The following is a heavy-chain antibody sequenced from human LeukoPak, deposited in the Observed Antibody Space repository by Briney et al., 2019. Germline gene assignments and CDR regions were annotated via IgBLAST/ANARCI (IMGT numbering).Heavy chain of an antibody. V-gene: IGHV1-18*01. J-gene: IGHJ3*02. Sequence: GASVKVSCKASGYTFTSYGISWVRQAPGQGLEWMGWISAYNGNTNYAQKLQGRVTMTTDTSTSTAYMELRSLRSDDTAVYYCAAGVKKSRDGYKRGAFDIWGQGTMVTVSS. CDR2: ISAYNGNT. CDR3: AAGVKKSRDGYKRGAFDI. D-gene: IGHD5-24*01. CDR1: GYTFTSYG.